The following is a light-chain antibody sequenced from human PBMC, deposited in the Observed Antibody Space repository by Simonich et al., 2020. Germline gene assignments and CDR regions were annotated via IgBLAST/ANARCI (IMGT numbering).Light chain of an antibody. Sequence: DIQMAQSPYSLPAPIGDIVTITCRASQSTSSYLNWYQQKPGKAPKLLIYAASSLQSGVPSRFSGSGSGTDFTLTISSLQPEDFATYYCQQYNSYPWTFGQGTKVEIK. CDR2: AAS. J-gene: IGKJ1*01. CDR3: QQYNSYPWT. V-gene: IGKV1-39*01. CDR1: QSTSSY.